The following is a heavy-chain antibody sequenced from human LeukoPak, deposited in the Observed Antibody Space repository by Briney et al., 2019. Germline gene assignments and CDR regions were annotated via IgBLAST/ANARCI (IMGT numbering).Heavy chain of an antibody. D-gene: IGHD6-19*01. V-gene: IGHV3-48*01. CDR2: ISSSGSTI. CDR1: GFIFSSYG. CDR3: ARGTVAGKAPY. J-gene: IGHJ4*02. Sequence: GGSLRLSCVASGFIFSSYGMNWVRQAPGKGLEWVSYISSSGSTIYYADSVKGRFSISRDNAKNSLHLQMNSLRAEDTAVYYCARGTVAGKAPYWGQGTLVTVSS.